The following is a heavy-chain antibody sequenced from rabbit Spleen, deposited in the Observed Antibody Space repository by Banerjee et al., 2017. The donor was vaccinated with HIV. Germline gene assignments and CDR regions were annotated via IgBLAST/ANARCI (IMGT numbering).Heavy chain of an antibody. CDR2: VVPGSVSTT. Sequence: QELLEESGGDLVKPEGSLTLTCTASGFTISSYWICWVRQAPGKGLEWIACVVPGSVSTTYYATWAEGRFTISKASSTMVTLQMTSLTVADTATYFCARDAGSGPYIDGYFNLWGQGTLVTVS. CDR3: ARDAGSGPYIDGYFNL. D-gene: IGHD8-1*01. V-gene: IGHV1S45*01. J-gene: IGHJ4*01. CDR1: GFTISSYW.